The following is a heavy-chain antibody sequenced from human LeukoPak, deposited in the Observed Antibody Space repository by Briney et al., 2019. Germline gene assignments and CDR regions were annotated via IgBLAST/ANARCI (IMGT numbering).Heavy chain of an antibody. CDR2: IYSGGST. V-gene: IGHV3-66*02. J-gene: IGHJ4*02. Sequence: GGSLRLSCAASGFTVSSNYMSWVRQAPGKGLEWVSVIYSGGSTYYADSVKGRFTISRDNSKNTLYLQMNSLRAEDTAVYYCAKDLSAIVVVPAALDYWGQGTLVTVSS. CDR3: AKDLSAIVVVPAALDY. D-gene: IGHD2-2*01. CDR1: GFTVSSNY.